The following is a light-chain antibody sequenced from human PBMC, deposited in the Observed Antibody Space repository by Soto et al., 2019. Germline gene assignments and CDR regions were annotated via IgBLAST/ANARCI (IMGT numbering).Light chain of an antibody. J-gene: IGKJ4*02. V-gene: IGKV1-13*02. Sequence: ALQLTQSPSSLSASVGDRVTITCRASQGIGSALAWYQQRPGEAPRFLIYDASTLGSGVPLRFRGSGSGTYFTLTISTLQLEDFATYYCQQFNSYPLTFGGGTKVESK. CDR1: QGIGSA. CDR2: DAS. CDR3: QQFNSYPLT.